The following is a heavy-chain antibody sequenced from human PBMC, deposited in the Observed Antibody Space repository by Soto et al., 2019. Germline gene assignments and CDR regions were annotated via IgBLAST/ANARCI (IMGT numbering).Heavy chain of an antibody. V-gene: IGHV3-30*18. J-gene: IGHJ3*01. D-gene: IGHD3-3*01. CDR2: ISYDGSNK. CDR3: AKTNLEWLSDAAFDL. Sequence: QVQLVESGGGVVQPGRSLRLSCAASGFTFSSHGMHWVRQAPGKGLEWVAVISYDGSNKFYADSVKGRFTISRDNSKITLFMQMNSLRGDDTAVYYCAKTNLEWLSDAAFDLWGQGTSVTVSS. CDR1: GFTFSSHG.